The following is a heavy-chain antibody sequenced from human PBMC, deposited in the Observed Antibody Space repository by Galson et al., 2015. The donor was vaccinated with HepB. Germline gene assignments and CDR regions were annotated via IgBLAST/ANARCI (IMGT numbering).Heavy chain of an antibody. CDR3: ARDPDTAMVPDY. D-gene: IGHD5-18*01. V-gene: IGHV3-74*01. Sequence: SLRLSCAASGFTFSSYWMHWVRQAPGKGLVWVSRINSDGSSTSYADSVKGRFTISRDNAKNTLYLQMNSLRAEDTAVYYCARDPDTAMVPDYWGQGTLVTVSS. J-gene: IGHJ4*02. CDR1: GFTFSSYW. CDR2: INSDGSST.